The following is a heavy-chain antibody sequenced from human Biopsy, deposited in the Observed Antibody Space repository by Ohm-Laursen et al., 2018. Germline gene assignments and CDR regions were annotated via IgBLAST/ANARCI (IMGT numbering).Heavy chain of an antibody. D-gene: IGHD4-23*01. CDR2: IYNTGST. CDR3: ARGSNDFGGLYFPR. J-gene: IGHJ4*02. CDR1: GGFISTYY. Sequence: PSETLSLTCTVSGGFISTYYWNWIRQPAGKALEWIGRIYNTGSTNYDPSLQSRVTMSVDTSKNQFSLRLSSLTAADTAVYYCARGSNDFGGLYFPRWGQGTLLTVSS. V-gene: IGHV4-4*07.